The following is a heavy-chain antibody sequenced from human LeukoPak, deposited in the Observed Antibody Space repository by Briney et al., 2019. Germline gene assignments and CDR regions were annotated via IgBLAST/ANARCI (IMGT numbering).Heavy chain of an antibody. CDR1: GFTFGNYA. CDR3: AKEIRPGWFGLWDY. J-gene: IGHJ4*02. CDR2: VSGSGDTT. Sequence: GGSLRLSRGASGFTFGNYAMNWVRQAPGKGLEWVSAVSGSGDTTYYADSVKGRFTISRDNFNNTLFLQMNSLRAEDAALYYCAKEIRPGWFGLWDYWGQGTLVTVSS. V-gene: IGHV3-23*01. D-gene: IGHD3-10*01.